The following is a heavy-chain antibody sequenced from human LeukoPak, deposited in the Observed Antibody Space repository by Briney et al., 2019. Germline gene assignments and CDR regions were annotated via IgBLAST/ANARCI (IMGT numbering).Heavy chain of an antibody. Sequence: GGSLRLSCAASGFTFDDYGMSWVRQAPGKGLEWVSGINWNGGSTGYADSVKGRFTISRDYAKNSLYLQMNSLRAEDTAVYYCARDRLWDSSGYWGSDAFDIWGQGTMVTVSS. D-gene: IGHD3-22*01. V-gene: IGHV3-20*04. CDR3: ARDRLWDSSGYWGSDAFDI. CDR2: INWNGGST. CDR1: GFTFDDYG. J-gene: IGHJ3*02.